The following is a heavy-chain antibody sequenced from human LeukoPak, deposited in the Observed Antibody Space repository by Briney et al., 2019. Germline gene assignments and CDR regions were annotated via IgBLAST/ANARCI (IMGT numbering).Heavy chain of an antibody. CDR3: AGDSGSYYSYGMDV. CDR1: GFTFSNYG. CDR2: ISYDDGSHK. Sequence: GGSLRLSCAASGFTFSNYGIHWVRQAPGKGLEWVAVISYDDGSHKYYADSVKGRFTISRDNSKNTLYLQMNSLRAEDTAVYYRAGDSGSYYSYGMDVWGQGTTVTVSS. D-gene: IGHD3-10*01. J-gene: IGHJ6*02. V-gene: IGHV3-30*03.